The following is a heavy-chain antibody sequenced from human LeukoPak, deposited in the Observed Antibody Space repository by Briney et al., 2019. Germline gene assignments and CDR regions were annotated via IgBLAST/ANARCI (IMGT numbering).Heavy chain of an antibody. Sequence: GGSLGLSCEPFGLTFSNFPMSWIRQAPGKGLEWVSAISGSGGSTYYADPVKGRLTISRDNSKNTLYLQMNSLRAEDTAVYYCAKDRGYWGQGTLVTVSS. V-gene: IGHV3-23*01. CDR3: AKDRGY. J-gene: IGHJ4*02. CDR2: ISGSGGST. CDR1: GLTFSNFP.